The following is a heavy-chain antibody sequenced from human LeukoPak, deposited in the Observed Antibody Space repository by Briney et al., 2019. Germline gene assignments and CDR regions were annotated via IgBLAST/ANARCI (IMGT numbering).Heavy chain of an antibody. CDR2: ISGSGGST. Sequence: GVSLRLSCAASGFTFSSYAMSWVRQAPGKGLEWVSAISGSGGSTYYADSVKGRFTISRDNSKNTLYLQMNSLRAEDTAVYYCANSKRIAVAGRFDYWGQGTLVTVSS. V-gene: IGHV3-23*01. CDR1: GFTFSSYA. J-gene: IGHJ4*02. D-gene: IGHD6-19*01. CDR3: ANSKRIAVAGRFDY.